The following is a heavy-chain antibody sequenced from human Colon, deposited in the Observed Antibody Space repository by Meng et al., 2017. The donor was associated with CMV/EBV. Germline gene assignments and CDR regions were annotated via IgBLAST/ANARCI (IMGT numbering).Heavy chain of an antibody. CDR3: VRGSDLDN. V-gene: IGHV3-23*03. J-gene: IGHJ4*01. CDR1: GFTFGDYD. Sequence: GGSLRLSCVASGFTFGDYDMTWVRQAPGKGLEWVALINGGIGLTTYYGDSVKGRFTVSRDNSKNTLYLQMSSLRDDDTAMYYCVRGSDLDNWGQGTLVTVSS. CDR2: INGGIGLTT. D-gene: IGHD6-6*01.